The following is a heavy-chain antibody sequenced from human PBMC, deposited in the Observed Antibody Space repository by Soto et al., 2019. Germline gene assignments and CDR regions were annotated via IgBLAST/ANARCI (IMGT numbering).Heavy chain of an antibody. CDR2: IYYSGST. D-gene: IGHD2-15*01. CDR3: ARVRLASGRNDAFEI. CDR1: GGSISSGGYY. J-gene: IGHJ3*02. V-gene: IGHV4-31*03. Sequence: QVQLQESGPGLVKPSQTLSLTCTVSGGSISSGGYYWSWIRQHPGTGLEWIGYIYYSGSTYYNPSLKRRFTISVDTSKNQFSLKLGSVTAADTAVYYCARVRLASGRNDAFEIWGQGTMVTVSS.